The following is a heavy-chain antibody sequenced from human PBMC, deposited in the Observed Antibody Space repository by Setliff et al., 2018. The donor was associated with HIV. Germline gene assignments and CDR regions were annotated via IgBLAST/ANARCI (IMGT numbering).Heavy chain of an antibody. CDR3: AIVPPSRNWFDP. V-gene: IGHV1-18*01. CDR1: GYTFTSYG. CDR2: VSGYNGNT. J-gene: IGHJ5*02. Sequence: GASVKVSCKASGYTFTSYGISWVRQAPGQGLEWMGWVSGYNGNTNYAQKLQGRVTMTTDTSTSTAYMELRSLRSDDTAVYYCAIVPPSRNWFDPWGQGTLVTVSS.